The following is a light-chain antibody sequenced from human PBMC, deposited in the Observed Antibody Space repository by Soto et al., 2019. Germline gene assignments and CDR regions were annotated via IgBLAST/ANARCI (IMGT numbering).Light chain of an antibody. V-gene: IGLV2-8*01. CDR2: DVS. Sequence: QSVLAHPPSASRSPGQSVTISLTVNRSDVGGYNYVSWYQQHPGKAPKLIISDVSKRPSGVPDRFSGSKSGNTASLTVSGLQAEDEADYFCSSYAGSNNFVYVFGTGTKVTVL. CDR1: RSDVGGYNY. J-gene: IGLJ1*01. CDR3: SSYAGSNNFVYV.